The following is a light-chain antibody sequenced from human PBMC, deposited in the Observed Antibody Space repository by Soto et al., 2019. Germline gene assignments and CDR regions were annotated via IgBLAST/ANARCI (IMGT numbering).Light chain of an antibody. CDR2: DAS. J-gene: IGKJ2*01. CDR3: QQRSNCPPLYT. Sequence: EIVLTQSPAPLSLSPGARATLSCRASQSVSSYLAWYQQKPGQAPRLLIYDASNRATGIPARFSGSGSGTDYTLTISSLETEDFAVYYCQQRSNCPPLYTFGQGTKLEIK. CDR1: QSVSSY. V-gene: IGKV3-11*01.